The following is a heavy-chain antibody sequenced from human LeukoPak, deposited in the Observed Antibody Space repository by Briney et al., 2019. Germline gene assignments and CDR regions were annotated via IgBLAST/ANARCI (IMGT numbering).Heavy chain of an antibody. CDR3: AKDRGSGYGAYYYYGMDV. CDR1: GFTFSSYS. D-gene: IGHD3-22*01. J-gene: IGHJ6*02. CDR2: ISSSSSYI. Sequence: GGSLRLSCAASGFTFSSYSMNWVRQAPGKGLEWVSSISSSSSYIYYADSVKGRFTISRDNAKNSLYLQMNSLRAEDTAVYYCAKDRGSGYGAYYYYGMDVWGQGTTVTVSS. V-gene: IGHV3-21*04.